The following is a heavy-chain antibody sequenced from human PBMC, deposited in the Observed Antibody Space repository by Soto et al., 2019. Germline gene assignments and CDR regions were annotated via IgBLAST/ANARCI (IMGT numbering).Heavy chain of an antibody. V-gene: IGHV4-59*08. CDR1: GGSISNHN. CDR2: IRDSGST. D-gene: IGHD3-10*01. J-gene: IGHJ6*02. CDR3: VRQGFGALHGLVDV. Sequence: QVQLQESGPGLVKPSETLSLICSDSGGSISNHNCGWIRLPPGKGLEWIGYIRDSGSTSYNPSLNSRGSMSLDTSKKEFSLKLTSVTAADTAVYYCVRQGFGALHGLVDVWGQGTTVTVSS.